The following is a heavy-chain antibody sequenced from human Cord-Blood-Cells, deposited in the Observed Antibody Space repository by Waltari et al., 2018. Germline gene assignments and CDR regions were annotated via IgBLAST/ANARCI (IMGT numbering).Heavy chain of an antibody. D-gene: IGHD2-2*02. J-gene: IGHJ4*02. V-gene: IGHV4-59*01. CDR1: GGSIRSYY. CDR2: IYYSGST. CDR3: ARETYNQLLYDY. Sequence: QVQLQESGPGLVKPSETLSLTCTVSGGSIRSYYWSWTRQPPGKGLEWIGYIYYSGSTNYNPSLKSRVTISVDTSKNQFSLKLSSVTAADTAVYYCARETYNQLLYDYWGQGTLVTVSS.